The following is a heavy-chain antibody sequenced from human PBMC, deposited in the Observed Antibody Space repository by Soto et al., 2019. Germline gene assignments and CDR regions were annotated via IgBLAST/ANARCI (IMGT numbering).Heavy chain of an antibody. J-gene: IGHJ4*02. D-gene: IGHD2-2*01. Sequence: PGESLKISCKGSGYSFSSYWIGWVRQMPGQGPEWMGIIYPGDSDTRYSPSFQGQVTISADKSISTAYLQWSSLKASDTAMYYCARYCSETSCSLSPFDSWGQGTLVTVSS. CDR3: ARYCSETSCSLSPFDS. V-gene: IGHV5-51*01. CDR1: GYSFSSYW. CDR2: IYPGDSDT.